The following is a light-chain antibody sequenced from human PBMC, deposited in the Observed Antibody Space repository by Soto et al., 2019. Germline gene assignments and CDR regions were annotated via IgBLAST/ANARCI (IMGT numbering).Light chain of an antibody. Sequence: DIQLTQSPSTLSAFVVHRVTITCRASQSSSSWLAWYQQKPGKAPNLLIYDDSSLSGGVPSRFSGSGSGTAFNFSISSRHPDDFASYYCQQYNSYPYTVGEGTKLETK. CDR2: DDS. CDR1: QSSSSW. J-gene: IGKJ2*01. V-gene: IGKV1-5*01. CDR3: QQYNSYPYT.